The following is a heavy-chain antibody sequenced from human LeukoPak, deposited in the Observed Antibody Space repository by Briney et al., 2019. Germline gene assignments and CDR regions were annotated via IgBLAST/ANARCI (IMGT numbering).Heavy chain of an antibody. CDR3: ARDKVAAAGLQADDYYYYYMDV. D-gene: IGHD6-13*01. CDR2: IYHSGST. CDR1: GYSISSGYY. J-gene: IGHJ6*03. V-gene: IGHV4-38-2*02. Sequence: SETLSLTCTVSGYSISSGYYWGWIRQPPGKGLEWIGSIYHSGSTYYNPSLKSRVTISVDTSKNQFSLKLSSVTAADTAVYYCARDKVAAAGLQADDYYYYYMDVWGKGTTVTVSS.